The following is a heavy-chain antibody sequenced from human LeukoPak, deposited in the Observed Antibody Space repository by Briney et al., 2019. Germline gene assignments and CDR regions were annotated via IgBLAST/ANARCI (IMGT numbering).Heavy chain of an antibody. V-gene: IGHV3-30*03. CDR1: GFTFRSYG. J-gene: IGHJ3*02. Sequence: SLRLSCAASGFTFRSYGMHWVRQAPGKGLGWVAVISYDGSNKYYADSVKGRFTISRDNSKNTLFLQMNSLRADDTAVYYCARDNDSPDAFDIWGQGTMVTVSS. D-gene: IGHD5-18*01. CDR2: ISYDGSNK. CDR3: ARDNDSPDAFDI.